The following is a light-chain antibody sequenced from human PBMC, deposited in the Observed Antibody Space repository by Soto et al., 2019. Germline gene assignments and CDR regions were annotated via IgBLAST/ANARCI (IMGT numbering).Light chain of an antibody. V-gene: IGKV4-1*01. CDR1: QSVLYSSNNKNY. CDR3: QQYYSTPT. J-gene: IGKJ4*01. CDR2: WAS. Sequence: DIVMTQSPYSLAVSLGERATINCKSSQSVLYSSNNKNYLAWYQQKPGQPPKLLIYWASTRESGVPDRFSGSGSGTDFTLTISSLQAEDVAVYYCQQYYSTPTFGGGTKVDIK.